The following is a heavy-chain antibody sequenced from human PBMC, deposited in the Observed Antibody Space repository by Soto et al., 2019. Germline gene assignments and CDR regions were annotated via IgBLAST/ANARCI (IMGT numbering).Heavy chain of an antibody. CDR3: ARGWVGANPF. CDR2: IYDSGST. CDR1: GGSISSHY. J-gene: IGHJ4*02. V-gene: IGHV4-59*11. D-gene: IGHD1-26*01. Sequence: QVQLQESGPGLVKPSETLSLTCTVSGGSISSHYWTWIRQHPGKGLEWIGYIYDSGSTNYSPSLKSRVTMSVGMDKNQVSLNLSSVTAADTAMYSCARGWVGANPFWGQGTLVIVSS.